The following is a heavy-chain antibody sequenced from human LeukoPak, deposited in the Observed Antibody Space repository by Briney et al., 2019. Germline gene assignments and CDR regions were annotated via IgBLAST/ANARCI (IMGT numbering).Heavy chain of an antibody. CDR2: IYSSGST. J-gene: IGHJ4*02. CDR1: GGSISSGGYY. V-gene: IGHV4-61*08. Sequence: SETLSLTCAVSGGSISSGGYYWSWIRQPPGKGLEWIGYIYSSGSTNYNSSLKSRVTISVDTSKNQFSLKLSSVTAADTAVYYCARSGGYSSPQNYWGQGTLVTVSS. D-gene: IGHD6-19*01. CDR3: ARSGGYSSPQNY.